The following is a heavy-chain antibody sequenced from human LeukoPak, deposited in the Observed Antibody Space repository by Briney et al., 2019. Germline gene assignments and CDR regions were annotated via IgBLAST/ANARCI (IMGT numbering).Heavy chain of an antibody. V-gene: IGHV1-2*02. D-gene: IGHD3-10*02. CDR3: ARCFVRGVNPILGSYGMDV. Sequence: AASVKVSCKASGYTFTVYYMHWVRQAPGQGLEWMGWINPNSGGTNYAQKFQGRVTMTRDTSIGTAYMELSRLRSDDTAVYYCARCFVRGVNPILGSYGMDVWGQGTTVTVSS. CDR2: INPNSGGT. J-gene: IGHJ6*02. CDR1: GYTFTVYY.